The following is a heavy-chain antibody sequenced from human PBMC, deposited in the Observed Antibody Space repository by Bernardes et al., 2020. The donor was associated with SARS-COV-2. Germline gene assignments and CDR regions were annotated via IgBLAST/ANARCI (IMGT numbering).Heavy chain of an antibody. CDR2: VYYSGST. V-gene: IGHV4-39*01. CDR3: AKNSSGRWFDR. Sequence: SETLSLTCTVSGGSITSASAYWGWVRRPPGKGLEWIGSVYYSGSTHYQSTLRGRVTISVDTSKDQFSLNVFSVTAAVTAVYYCAKNSSGRWFDRWGQGTVVTVSS. D-gene: IGHD3-22*01. J-gene: IGHJ5*02. CDR1: GGSITSASAY.